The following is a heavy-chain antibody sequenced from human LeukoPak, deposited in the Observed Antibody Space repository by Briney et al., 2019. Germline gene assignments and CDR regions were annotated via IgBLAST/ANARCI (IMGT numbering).Heavy chain of an antibody. V-gene: IGHV4-59*01. D-gene: IGHD3-22*01. CDR1: GGSISDYY. CDR2: IFYSGNT. J-gene: IGHJ4*02. CDR3: ARGVYDSSGYFDY. Sequence: SETLSLTCTISGGSISDYYWSWLRQPPGKGLEWIGYIFYSGNTNYNPSLQSRVTMSVDTSMNQFSLTLYFVTAADTAVYYCARGVYDSSGYFDYWGQGTLVTVSS.